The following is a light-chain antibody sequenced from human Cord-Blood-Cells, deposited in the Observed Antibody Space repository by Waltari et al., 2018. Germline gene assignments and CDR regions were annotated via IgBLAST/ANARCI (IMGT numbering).Light chain of an antibody. Sequence: SSELTPDPAVSVALGQTVRITCQGDRLRSYYASWYQQKPGQAAVLDIYDKNNRTSGIPARFSGSSSENTASVTNTGAQAEDEADCYGNARDSSGNHRVFGGGTKLTVL. V-gene: IGLV3-19*01. J-gene: IGLJ2*01. CDR3: NARDSSGNHRV. CDR2: DKN. CDR1: RLRSYY.